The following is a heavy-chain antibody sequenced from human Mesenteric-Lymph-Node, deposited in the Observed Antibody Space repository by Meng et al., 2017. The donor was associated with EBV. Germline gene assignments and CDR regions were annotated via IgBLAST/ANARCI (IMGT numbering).Heavy chain of an antibody. Sequence: VRLVESGGGVVQPGRSLRLSCAASGFTFSSYGMHWVRQAPGKGLEWLSYVSSSGSTQIYADSVRGRFTISRDNAKNSLYLQMNSLRAEDTATYYCARGYSSGWFDPWGQGTLVTVSS. CDR1: GFTFSSYG. V-gene: IGHV3-48*04. J-gene: IGHJ5*02. D-gene: IGHD6-19*01. CDR3: ARGYSSGWFDP. CDR2: VSSSGSTQ.